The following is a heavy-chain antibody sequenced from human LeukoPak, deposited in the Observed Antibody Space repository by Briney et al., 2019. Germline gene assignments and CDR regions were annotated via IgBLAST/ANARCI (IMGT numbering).Heavy chain of an antibody. CDR3: ARGHPYSYCYHYMDV. CDR2: MNPNSGNT. D-gene: IGHD4-11*01. V-gene: IGHV1-8*01. Sequence: ASVKVSCKASGYTFTSYDINWVRQATGQGLEWMGWMNPNSGNTGFAQKFQGRVTVTRNTSITTAYMELSSLRSEDTAVYYCARGHPYSYCYHYMDVWGKGTTVTISS. J-gene: IGHJ6*03. CDR1: GYTFTSYD.